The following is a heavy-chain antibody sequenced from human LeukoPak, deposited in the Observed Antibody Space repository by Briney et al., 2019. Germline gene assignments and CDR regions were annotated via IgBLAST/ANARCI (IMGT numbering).Heavy chain of an antibody. Sequence: GRSLRLSCAASGFTFSSYGMHWVRQAPGKGLEWVSATSGSGGSTYYADSVKGRFTISRDNSKNTLYLQMNSLRAEDTAVYYCAKDGAGSQSYCSSTSCYVDYWGQGTLVTVSS. V-gene: IGHV3-23*01. J-gene: IGHJ4*02. CDR1: GFTFSSYG. CDR2: TSGSGGST. D-gene: IGHD2-2*01. CDR3: AKDGAGSQSYCSSTSCYVDY.